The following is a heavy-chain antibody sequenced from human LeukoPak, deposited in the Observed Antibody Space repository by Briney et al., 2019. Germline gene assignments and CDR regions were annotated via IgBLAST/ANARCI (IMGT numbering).Heavy chain of an antibody. V-gene: IGHV3-23*01. CDR2: ISGSGGST. CDR3: ARDRRTGGKTGFDY. D-gene: IGHD3-16*01. CDR1: GFTFSSYG. J-gene: IGHJ4*02. Sequence: PGGTLRLSCAASGFTFSSYGMNWVRQAPGKGLEWVSAISGSGGSTYYADSVKGRFTIPRDNAKNSLYLQMNSLRAEDTAVYYCARDRRTGGKTGFDYWGQGTLVTVSS.